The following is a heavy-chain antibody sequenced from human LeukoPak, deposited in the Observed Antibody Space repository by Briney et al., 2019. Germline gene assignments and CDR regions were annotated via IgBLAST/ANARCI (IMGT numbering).Heavy chain of an antibody. J-gene: IGHJ6*03. V-gene: IGHV3-74*01. CDR3: AREGSSGYYGPGGDYMDV. D-gene: IGHD3-22*01. CDR2: INSDGSST. CDR1: GFTFSSYW. Sequence: PGGSLRLSCAASGFTFSSYWMHWLRQAPGEGLVWVSRINSDGSSTSYADSVKGRFTISRDNANNTLYLQTNSLRAEDTALYYHAREGSSGYYGPGGDYMDVWGKGTTVTVSS.